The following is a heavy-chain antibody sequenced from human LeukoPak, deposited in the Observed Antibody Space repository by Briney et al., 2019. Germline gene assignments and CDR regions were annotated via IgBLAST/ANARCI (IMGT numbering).Heavy chain of an antibody. V-gene: IGHV5-51*01. CDR3: ARVSVYYYDSSGYYEPFDY. D-gene: IGHD3-22*01. CDR2: IYPGDSDT. Sequence: GESLKISCKGSGYSFTNYWIGWVRQMPGKGLEWMGIIYPGDSDTRYSPSFQGQVTISADKSISTAYLQWSSLKASDTAMYYCARVSVYYYDSSGYYEPFDYWGQGTLVTVSS. J-gene: IGHJ4*02. CDR1: GYSFTNYW.